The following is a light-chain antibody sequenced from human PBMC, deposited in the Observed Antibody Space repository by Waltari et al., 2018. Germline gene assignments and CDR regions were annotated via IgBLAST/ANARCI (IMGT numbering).Light chain of an antibody. Sequence: QSVLTQPPSASGTPGQRVTISCSGSSSNIGSNFVYWYQQLPGTAPKLLIYRNEHRPSGVPDRCSGAKSGTSSALAISGLRSEDEADYYCAAWDGSLTGPVFGGGTKLTVL. J-gene: IGLJ3*02. V-gene: IGLV1-47*01. CDR1: SSNIGSNF. CDR2: RNE. CDR3: AAWDGSLTGPV.